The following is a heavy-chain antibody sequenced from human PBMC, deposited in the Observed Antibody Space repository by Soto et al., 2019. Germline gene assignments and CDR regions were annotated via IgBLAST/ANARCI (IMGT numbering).Heavy chain of an antibody. V-gene: IGHV3-64*02. D-gene: IGHD3-10*01. J-gene: IGHJ4*02. CDR2: ISSSGDST. CDR1: GFTFKTYY. Sequence: PGGSLRLSCASSGFTFKTYYMHWVRQAPGKGPEYVSAISSSGDSTYYADSVKGMFTISRDNSKNTMYLQMGSLRVEDMASYYCARGIYFGSARYYFEYWCQGALVTVS. CDR3: ARGIYFGSARYYFEY.